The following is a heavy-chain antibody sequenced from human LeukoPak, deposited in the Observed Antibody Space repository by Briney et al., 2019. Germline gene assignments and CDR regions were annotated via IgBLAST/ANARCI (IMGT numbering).Heavy chain of an antibody. CDR2: IIPIFGTA. CDR1: GGTFSSYA. V-gene: IGHV1-69*06. D-gene: IGHD3-10*01. Sequence: SVKVSCKASGGTFSSYAISWVRQAPGQGLEWMGGIIPIFGTANYAQKFQGRVTITADKSTSTAYMELSSLRSEDTAVYYCARSREQEWILWFGREDGFDPWGQGTLVTVSS. J-gene: IGHJ5*02. CDR3: ARSREQEWILWFGREDGFDP.